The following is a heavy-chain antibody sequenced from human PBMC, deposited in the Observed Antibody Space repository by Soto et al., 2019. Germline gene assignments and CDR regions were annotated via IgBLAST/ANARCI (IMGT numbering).Heavy chain of an antibody. D-gene: IGHD2-8*01. CDR1: GFTFSSYG. J-gene: IGHJ3*02. Sequence: GGSLRLSCAASGFTFSSYGIHWVRQAPGKGLEWVAVISYDGSNKYFADSAKGRFTISRDNSQNTLYLQMNSLRAEDTAVYHCAKQVIPHTNGVDSWGQGTMVTVSS. CDR3: AKQVIPHTNGVDS. CDR2: ISYDGSNK. V-gene: IGHV3-30*18.